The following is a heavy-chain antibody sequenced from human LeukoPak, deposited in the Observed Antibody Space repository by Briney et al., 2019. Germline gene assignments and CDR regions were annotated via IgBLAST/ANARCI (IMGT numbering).Heavy chain of an antibody. CDR3: ARGVRSDCYSRSDY. J-gene: IGHJ4*02. D-gene: IGHD2-15*01. CDR1: GYTFTSYG. V-gene: IGHV1-18*01. CDR2: ISAYSGNT. Sequence: ASVKVSCKASGYTFTSYGISWVRQAPGQGLEWMGWISAYSGNTNYAQKLQGRVTMTTDTSTSTAYMELRSLRSDDTAVYYCARGVRSDCYSRSDYWGQGTLVTVSS.